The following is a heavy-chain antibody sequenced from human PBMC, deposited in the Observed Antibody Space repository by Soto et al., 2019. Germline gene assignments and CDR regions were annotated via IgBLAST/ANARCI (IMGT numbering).Heavy chain of an antibody. CDR3: ARRALAGEFVLRYFDWVTPQGWFDP. V-gene: IGHV1-8*01. J-gene: IGHJ5*02. CDR1: GYTFTSYD. Sequence: ASVKVSCKASGYTFTSYDINWVRQATGQGLEWMGWMNPNSGNTGHAQKFQGRVTMTRNTSISTAYMELSSLRSEDTAVYYCARRALAGEFVLRYFDWVTPQGWFDPWGQGTLVTVSS. D-gene: IGHD3-9*01. CDR2: MNPNSGNT.